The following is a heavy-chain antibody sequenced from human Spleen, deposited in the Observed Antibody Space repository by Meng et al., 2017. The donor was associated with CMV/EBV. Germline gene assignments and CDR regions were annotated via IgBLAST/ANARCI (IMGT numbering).Heavy chain of an antibody. V-gene: IGHV4-31*03. CDR2: IYYSGST. J-gene: IGHJ5*02. CDR1: GGSISSGGYY. D-gene: IGHD2-2*02. CDR3: ARVLVVPAAIPSNWFDP. Sequence: LRLSCTVSGGSISSGGYYWSWIRQHPGKGLEWIGYIYYSGSTYYNPPLKSRVTISVDTSKNQFSLKLSSVTAADTAVYYCARVLVVPAAIPSNWFDPWGQGTLVTVSS.